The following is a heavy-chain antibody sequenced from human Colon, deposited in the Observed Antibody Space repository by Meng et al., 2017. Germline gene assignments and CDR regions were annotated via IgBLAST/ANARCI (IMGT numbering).Heavy chain of an antibody. V-gene: IGHV4-4*02. Sequence: QGRAQDVGPTPVKPSGTLSRPCDFSGGSSNSSDWWSWVRQPPGKGLEWIAEIFHSGSTNYKSSLKSRATISVDRSKNQFSLKLNSVTAADTAVYYCAAIFGLGPGYWGQGTLVTVSS. CDR2: IFHSGST. J-gene: IGHJ4*02. CDR3: AAIFGLGPGY. D-gene: IGHD3-3*01. CDR1: GGSSNSSDW.